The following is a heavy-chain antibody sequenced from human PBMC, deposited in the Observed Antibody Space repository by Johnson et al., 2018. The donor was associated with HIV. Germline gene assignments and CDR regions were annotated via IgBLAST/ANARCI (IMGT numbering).Heavy chain of an antibody. J-gene: IGHJ3*01. D-gene: IGHD1-26*01. Sequence: QVQLVESGGGLVRPGGSLRLSCAASGFTFSSYGMHWVRQAPGKGLEWVAVISNDGSNEYYADSVKGRFTISRDNSKNTLYLQRNSLRAEDTAVYYCAKDLFTEREDDVFDVWGQGTMVTVSS. CDR3: AKDLFTEREDDVFDV. CDR1: GFTFSSYG. CDR2: ISNDGSNE. V-gene: IGHV3-30*18.